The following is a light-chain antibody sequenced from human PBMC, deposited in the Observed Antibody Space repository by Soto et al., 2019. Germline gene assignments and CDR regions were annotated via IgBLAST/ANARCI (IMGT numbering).Light chain of an antibody. CDR3: QKYNNAPWT. J-gene: IGKJ1*01. V-gene: IGKV1-27*01. CDR1: QDISNY. CDR2: AAS. Sequence: DIQMTQSPSSLSASVGDRVTITCRASQDISNYLVWYQQRPGKTPKLLIYAASTLQSGVPSRFSGGGSGTDCTLTISSLQPEDVATYYCQKYNNAPWTFGQGTKVEIK.